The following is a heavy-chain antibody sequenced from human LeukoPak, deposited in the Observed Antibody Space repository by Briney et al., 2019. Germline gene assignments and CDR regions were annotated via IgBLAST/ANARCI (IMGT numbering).Heavy chain of an antibody. V-gene: IGHV4-4*02. J-gene: IGHJ4*02. Sequence: SETLSLTCAVSGGSISSSSGNCWTWVRQPPGKGLEWIGEIYHSGSTNYNPPLKSRVTMLLDKSKNQFSLKLSSVTAADTAVYYCARNGGNSDFDYWGQGTLVTVSS. CDR3: ARNGGNSDFDY. D-gene: IGHD4-23*01. CDR2: IYHSGST. CDR1: GGSISSSSGNC.